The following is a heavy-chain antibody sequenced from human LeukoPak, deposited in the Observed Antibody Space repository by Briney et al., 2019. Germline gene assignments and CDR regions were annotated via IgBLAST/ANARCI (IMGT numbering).Heavy chain of an antibody. CDR1: GGSFSGYY. CDR2: INHSGNT. D-gene: IGHD3-22*01. CDR3: ASIYYYDSAPFDP. V-gene: IGHV4-34*01. J-gene: IGHJ5*02. Sequence: SETLSLTCAVYGGSFSGYYWSWIRQPPGKGLEWIGEINHSGNTNYNPSLKSRVTISGDTSKNQFSLKLSSVTAADTAVYYCASIYYYDSAPFDPWGQGTLVTVSS.